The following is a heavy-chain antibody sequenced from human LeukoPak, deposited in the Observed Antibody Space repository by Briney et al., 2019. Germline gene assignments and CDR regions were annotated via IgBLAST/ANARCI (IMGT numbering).Heavy chain of an antibody. V-gene: IGHV4-39*07. CDR2: IYYSGST. Sequence: SETLSLTCTVSGGSISSSSYYWGWIRQPPGKGLEWIGSIYYSGSTNYNPSLKSRVTISVDTSKNQFSLKLSSVTAADTAVYYCARDYGYSFFDYWGQGTLVTVSS. CDR3: ARDYGYSFFDY. D-gene: IGHD3-22*01. J-gene: IGHJ4*02. CDR1: GGSISSSSYY.